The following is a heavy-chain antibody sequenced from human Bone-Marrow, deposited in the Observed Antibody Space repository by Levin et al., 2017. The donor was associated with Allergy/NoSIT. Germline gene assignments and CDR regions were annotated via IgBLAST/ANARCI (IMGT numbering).Heavy chain of an antibody. V-gene: IGHV3-33*01. CDR2: IWYDGSNK. CDR3: ARDSSSGSYYRRHNWYFDL. Sequence: GGSLRLSCAASGFTFSSYGMHWVRQAPGKGLEWVAVIWYDGSNKYYADSVKGRFTISRDTSKNTLYLQMNSLRAEDTAVYYCARDSSSGSYYRRHNWYFDLLGRGTLVTVSS. CDR1: GFTFSSYG. J-gene: IGHJ2*01. D-gene: IGHD3-10*01.